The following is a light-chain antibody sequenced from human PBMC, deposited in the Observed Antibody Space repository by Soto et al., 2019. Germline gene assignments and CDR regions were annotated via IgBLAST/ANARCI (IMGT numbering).Light chain of an antibody. CDR1: QSVSSN. CDR2: GAS. J-gene: IGKJ5*01. CDR3: QQYNKRAFPTT. Sequence: EIVMTQSPGTLSVSPGERVTLSCRASQSVSSNLAWYQQKPGQAPRLLIYGASTRATGIPARFSGSGSGTEFTISSSSMQSEDCAVYYCQQYNKRAFPTTFGKETRLEIK. V-gene: IGKV3-15*01.